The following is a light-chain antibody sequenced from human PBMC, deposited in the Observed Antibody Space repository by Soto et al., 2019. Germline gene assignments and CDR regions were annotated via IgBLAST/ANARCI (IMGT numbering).Light chain of an antibody. Sequence: SYQLTQPPSVSVAPGQTYTISCGENNIDSRTVHWYQQKPGQAPLLVVYDNSFRPSGIPNRFSGSNSGNTATLPISRVEAGDEADYYCQVWDNVDDHIYVFGTGTKVTVL. J-gene: IGLJ1*01. CDR1: NIDSRT. CDR2: DNS. V-gene: IGLV3-21*02. CDR3: QVWDNVDDHIYV.